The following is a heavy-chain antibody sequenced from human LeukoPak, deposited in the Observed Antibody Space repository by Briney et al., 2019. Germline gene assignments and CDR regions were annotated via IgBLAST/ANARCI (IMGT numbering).Heavy chain of an antibody. CDR1: GYTLTGYY. CDR2: INPNSGGT. D-gene: IGHD1-26*01. V-gene: IGHV1-2*02. Sequence: GASVTVSCKASGYTLTGYYMHWVRQAPGQGLEWMGWINPNSGGTNYAQKFQGRVTMTRDTSISTAYMELSRLRSDDTAVYYCASAIIVGALKGFDYWGQGTLVTVSS. CDR3: ASAIIVGALKGFDY. J-gene: IGHJ4*02.